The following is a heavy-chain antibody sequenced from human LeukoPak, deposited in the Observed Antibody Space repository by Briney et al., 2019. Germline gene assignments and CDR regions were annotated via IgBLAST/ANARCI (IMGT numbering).Heavy chain of an antibody. CDR1: GYTLTELS. Sequence: GASVKVSCEVSGYTLTELSMHWVRQAPGKGLEWMGGFDPEDGETIYAQKFQGRVTMTEDTSTDTAYMELSSLRSEDTAVYYCATRSHYYGSGSYYYFDYWGQGTLVTVSS. D-gene: IGHD3-10*01. CDR3: ATRSHYYGSGSYYYFDY. V-gene: IGHV1-24*01. J-gene: IGHJ4*02. CDR2: FDPEDGET.